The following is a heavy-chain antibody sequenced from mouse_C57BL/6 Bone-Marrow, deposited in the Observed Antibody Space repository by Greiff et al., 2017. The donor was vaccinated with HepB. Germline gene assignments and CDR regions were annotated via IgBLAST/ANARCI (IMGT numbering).Heavy chain of an antibody. CDR1: GYSITSGYD. CDR3: ARYLYGSNWYFDV. D-gene: IGHD1-1*01. Sequence: EVQLQESGPGMVKPSQSLSLTCTVTGYSITSGYDWHWIRHFPGNKLEWMGYISYSGSTNYNPSLKSRISITHDTSKNHFFLKLNSVTTEDTATYYCARYLYGSNWYFDVWGTGTTVTVSS. V-gene: IGHV3-1*01. J-gene: IGHJ1*03. CDR2: ISYSGST.